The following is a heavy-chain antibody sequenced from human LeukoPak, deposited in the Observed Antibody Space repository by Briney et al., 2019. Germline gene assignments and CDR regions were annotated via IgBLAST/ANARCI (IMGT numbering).Heavy chain of an antibody. CDR2: IWYDGSNK. CDR1: GITFRSYG. J-gene: IGHJ4*02. Sequence: GGSLRLSCAASGITFRSYGMHWVRQAPGKGLEWVAVIWYDGSNKYYADSVKGRFTISRDNSKNTLYLQMNSLRAEDTAVYYCATDRPYSSGWYLFDYWGQGTLVTVSS. V-gene: IGHV3-33*01. CDR3: ATDRPYSSGWYLFDY. D-gene: IGHD6-19*01.